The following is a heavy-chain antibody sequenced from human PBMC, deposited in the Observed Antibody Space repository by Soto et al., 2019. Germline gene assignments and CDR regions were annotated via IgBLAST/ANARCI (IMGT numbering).Heavy chain of an antibody. CDR1: GGSISSYY. J-gene: IGHJ2*01. CDR3: ARGYYGSGSYPPYWYFDL. CDR2: IYYSGST. D-gene: IGHD3-10*01. V-gene: IGHV4-59*01. Sequence: QVQLQESGPGLVKPSETLSLTCTVSGGSISSYYWSWIRQPPGKGLEWIGYIYYSGSTNYNPSLKSRVTRPVYTSKTQFSLKLSSVTAADTAVYYCARGYYGSGSYPPYWYFDLWGRGTLVTVSS.